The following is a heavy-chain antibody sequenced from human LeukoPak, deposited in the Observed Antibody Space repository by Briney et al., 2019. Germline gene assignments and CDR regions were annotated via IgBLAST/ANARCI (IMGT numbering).Heavy chain of an antibody. J-gene: IGHJ4*02. Sequence: GGSLRLSCAASGFTFSSYSMNWVRQAPGKGLEWVAVIWYDGSNKYYADSVKGRFTISRDNSKNTLYLQMNSLRAEDTAVYYCASRGGSGWDPYFDYWGQGTLVTVSS. CDR2: IWYDGSNK. CDR1: GFTFSSYS. V-gene: IGHV3-33*08. D-gene: IGHD6-19*01. CDR3: ASRGGSGWDPYFDY.